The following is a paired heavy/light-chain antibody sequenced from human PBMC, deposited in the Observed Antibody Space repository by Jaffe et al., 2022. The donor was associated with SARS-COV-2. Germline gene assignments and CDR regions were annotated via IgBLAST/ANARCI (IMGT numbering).Light chain of an antibody. CDR3: SSYANSNNLV. Sequence: QSALTQPPSASGSPGQSVTISCTGTSSDVGGYNYVSWYQQHPGKAPKLMIYEVSKRPSGVPDRFSGSKSGNTASLTVSGLQAEDEADYYCSSYANSNNLVFGGGTKLTVL. CDR1: SSDVGGYNY. CDR2: EVS. V-gene: IGLV2-8*01. J-gene: IGLJ2*01.
Heavy chain of an antibody. CDR2: ISSGGSTV. D-gene: IGHD2-2*01. Sequence: QVQLVESGGGLVKPGGSLRLSCAASGFTFSDYYMTWIRQAPGEGLECISYISSGGSTVYHADSVKGRFTISRDNAKNSLYLQMDSLRAEDTAVYYCATVTYHRLDYWGQGTLVTVSS. CDR3: ATVTYHRLDY. CDR1: GFTFSDYY. J-gene: IGHJ4*02. V-gene: IGHV3-11*01.